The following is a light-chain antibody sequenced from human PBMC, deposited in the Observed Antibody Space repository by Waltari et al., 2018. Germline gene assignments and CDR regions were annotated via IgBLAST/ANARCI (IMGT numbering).Light chain of an antibody. J-gene: IGLJ2*01. CDR1: TSDVGVYNY. Sequence: QSALTQPPSASGSPGQSVTISCTGTTSDVGVYNYVSWYQPHPGKAPKLMIYEVSKRPSGVPDRFSGSKSGNTASLTVSGLQAEDEADYYCSSYAGSNKVVFGGGTKLTVL. V-gene: IGLV2-8*01. CDR2: EVS. CDR3: SSYAGSNKVV.